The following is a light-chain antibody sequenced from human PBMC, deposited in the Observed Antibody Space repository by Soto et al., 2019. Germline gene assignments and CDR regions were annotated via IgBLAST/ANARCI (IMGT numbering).Light chain of an antibody. Sequence: DIQMTQSPSSLSASVGDRVTITCRASQGISTYLNWYQQKPGKAPKVLIYEASTLQSGVPSRFRGSGSGTEFSLTISSLQPEDFATYYCQQLNSYPLTFGGGTRLEIK. J-gene: IGKJ5*01. CDR1: QGISTY. CDR3: QQLNSYPLT. V-gene: IGKV1-9*01. CDR2: EAS.